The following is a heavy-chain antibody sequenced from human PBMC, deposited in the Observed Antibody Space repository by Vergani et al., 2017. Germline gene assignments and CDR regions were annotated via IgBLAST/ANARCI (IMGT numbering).Heavy chain of an antibody. CDR2: IIPIFGTA. V-gene: IGHV1-69*05. CDR1: GGTFSSYA. D-gene: IGHD7-27*01. CDR3: ARANWGLDAFDI. Sequence: QVQLVQSGAEVKKPGSSVKVSCKASGGTFSSYAISWVRQAPGQGLEWMGGIIPIFGTANYAQKFQGRVTMTRDTSISTAYMELSRLRSDDTAVYYCARANWGLDAFDIWGQGTMVTVSS. J-gene: IGHJ3*02.